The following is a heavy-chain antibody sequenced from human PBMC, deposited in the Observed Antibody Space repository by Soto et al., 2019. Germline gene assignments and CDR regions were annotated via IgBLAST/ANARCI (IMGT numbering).Heavy chain of an antibody. J-gene: IGHJ6*02. CDR1: GYSISSGNY. V-gene: IGHV4-38-2*01. CDR3: RSSTSCYDESCVDV. CDR2: LYHIGGT. D-gene: IGHD2-2*01. Sequence: SETLSLTCAVSGYSISSGNYWAWIRQPPGRGLEWIGSLYHIGGTHYNTSLKSRVTISVDTSKNHFSLELSSVTAADTAIYYCRSSTSCYDESCVDVWGQGTMVTVSS.